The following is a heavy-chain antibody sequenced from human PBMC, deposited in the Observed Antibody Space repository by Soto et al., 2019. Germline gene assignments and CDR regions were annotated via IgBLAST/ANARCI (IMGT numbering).Heavy chain of an antibody. V-gene: IGHV4-30-4*01. CDR1: GGSISSGDYY. CDR3: ASVAYFNAFDY. Sequence: QVQLQESGPGLVKPSQTLSLTCTVSGGSISSGDYYWSWIRQPPGKGLAWIGFIYYSGSTYYNPSLRSRVTVSVXTSKNQFSLKLSSVTAADTAVYYCASVAYFNAFDYWGHGTLVTVSS. D-gene: IGHD3-9*01. J-gene: IGHJ4*01. CDR2: IYYSGST.